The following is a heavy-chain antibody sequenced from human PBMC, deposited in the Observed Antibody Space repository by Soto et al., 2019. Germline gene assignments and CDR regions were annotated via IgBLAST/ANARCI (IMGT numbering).Heavy chain of an antibody. J-gene: IGHJ4*02. Sequence: SLRLSCAASGFTFSSYGMHWVRQAPGKGLEWVAVISYDGSNKYYADSVKGRFTISRDNSKNTLYLQMNSLRAEDTAVYYCAKDTYYYGSGSYYPFDYWGQGTLVTVSS. CDR1: GFTFSSYG. CDR3: AKDTYYYGSGSYYPFDY. CDR2: ISYDGSNK. D-gene: IGHD3-10*01. V-gene: IGHV3-30*18.